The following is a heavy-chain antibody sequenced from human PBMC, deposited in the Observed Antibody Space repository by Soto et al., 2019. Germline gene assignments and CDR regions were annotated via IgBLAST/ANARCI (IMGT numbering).Heavy chain of an antibody. CDR2: INPSSGGT. CDR3: AKGDRGWTEWFDP. D-gene: IGHD3-3*01. J-gene: IGHJ5*02. CDR1: GYPLTAKY. V-gene: IGHV1-2*02. Sequence: ASVKVSCKASGYPLTAKYLHWVRQAPGQGLEWMGWINPSSGGTKEAQKFRGRVTMTRDTSISAAYMELSRLTSDDTAVYYCAKGDRGWTEWFDPWGQGTLVT.